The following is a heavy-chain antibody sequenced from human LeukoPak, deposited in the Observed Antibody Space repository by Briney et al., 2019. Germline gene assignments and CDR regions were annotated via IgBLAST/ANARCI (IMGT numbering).Heavy chain of an antibody. CDR2: IYHSGST. V-gene: IGHV4-38-2*02. J-gene: IGHJ4*02. D-gene: IGHD6-6*01. Sequence: SETLSLTCTVSGYSISSGYYWGWIRQPPGKGLEWIGSIYHSGSTYYNPSLKSRVTISVDTSKNQFSLKLSSVTAADTAVYYCAIAARPGATFDYWGQGTLVTVSS. CDR3: AIAARPGATFDY. CDR1: GYSISSGYY.